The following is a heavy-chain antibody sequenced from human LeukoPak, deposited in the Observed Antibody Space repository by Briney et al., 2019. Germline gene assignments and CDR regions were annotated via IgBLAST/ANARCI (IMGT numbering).Heavy chain of an antibody. J-gene: IGHJ4*02. V-gene: IGHV4-34*01. D-gene: IGHD3-9*01. CDR1: GGSFSGYY. CDR2: INHSGST. CDR3: ARGLVDWGHYFDY. Sequence: NPSETLSLTCAVYGGSFSGYYWSWIRQPPGKGLEWIGEINHSGSTNYSPSLKSRVNISVDTSKNQFSLKLSAGTAADTAVYYCARGLVDWGHYFDYWGQGTLVTVSS.